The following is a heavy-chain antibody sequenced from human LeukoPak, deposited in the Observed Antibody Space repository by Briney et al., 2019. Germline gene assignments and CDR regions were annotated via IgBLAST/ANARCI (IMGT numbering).Heavy chain of an antibody. CDR1: GFTFSSYA. J-gene: IGHJ1*01. Sequence: GGSLRLSCAASGFTFSSYAMGWVRQAPGKGLEWVSVISGSGGSTYYADSVKGRFTISRENSKNTLYLQMNSLGAEDTAVSYCAKACCNVVYAPGGWGQGTLVTVSS. CDR3: AKACCNVVYAPGG. V-gene: IGHV3-23*01. CDR2: ISGSGGST. D-gene: IGHD2-8*02.